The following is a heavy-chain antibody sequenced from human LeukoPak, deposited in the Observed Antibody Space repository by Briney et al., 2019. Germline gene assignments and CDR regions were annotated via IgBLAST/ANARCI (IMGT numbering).Heavy chain of an antibody. D-gene: IGHD3-22*01. CDR1: GFTFSSYA. J-gene: IGHJ4*02. CDR3: AKEAPYSYDRSGYYYDY. Sequence: GGSLRLSCAVSGFTFSSYAMSWVRQAPGKGLEWVSLISGSGGSTYYGDSVKGRFTISRDSSKNTLYLQMNSLRAEDTAVYYCAKEAPYSYDRSGYYYDYWGQGTLVTVSS. V-gene: IGHV3-23*01. CDR2: ISGSGGST.